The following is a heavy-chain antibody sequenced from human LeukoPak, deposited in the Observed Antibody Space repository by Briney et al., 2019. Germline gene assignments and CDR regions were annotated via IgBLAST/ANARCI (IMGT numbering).Heavy chain of an antibody. V-gene: IGHV3-49*04. CDR2: ITSKAYGGTA. J-gene: IGHJ4*02. CDR3: TKAIGIVVGTWYFDY. CDR1: GFTFSSYW. Sequence: GGSLRLSCAASGFTFSSYWMHWVRQAPGKGLEWVAFITSKAYGGTAEYAASVKGRFTMSRGDSKSIAYLQMNSLKIDDTGFYYCTKAIGIVVGTWYFDYWGQGALVTVSS. D-gene: IGHD6-19*01.